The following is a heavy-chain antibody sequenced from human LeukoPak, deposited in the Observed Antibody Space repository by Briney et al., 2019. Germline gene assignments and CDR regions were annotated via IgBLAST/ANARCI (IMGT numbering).Heavy chain of an antibody. CDR1: GRSFSGYY. V-gene: IGHV4-34*01. J-gene: IGHJ5*02. CDR2: INHSGST. Sequence: PSETLSLTCAVYGRSFSGYYWSWIRQPPGKGLEWIGEINHSGSTNYNPSLKSRVTISVDTSKNQFSLKLSSVTAADTAVYYCARDRVLLWFGELSGPNWFDPWGQGTLVTVSS. CDR3: ARDRVLLWFGELSGPNWFDP. D-gene: IGHD3-10*01.